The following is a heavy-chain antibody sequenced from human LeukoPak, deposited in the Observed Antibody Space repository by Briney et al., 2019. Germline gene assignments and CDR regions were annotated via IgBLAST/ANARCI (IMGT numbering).Heavy chain of an antibody. J-gene: IGHJ1*01. CDR3: AKAASAGNSALGEYFQH. D-gene: IGHD4-23*01. V-gene: IGHV3-9*01. CDR2: ISWNSGSI. Sequence: GGSVRLSCAASGFTFDDYAMHWVRQAPGKGLEWVSGISWNSGSIGYADSVKGRFTISRDNAKNSLYLQMNSLRAEDTALYYCAKAASAGNSALGEYFQHWGQGTLVTVSS. CDR1: GFTFDDYA.